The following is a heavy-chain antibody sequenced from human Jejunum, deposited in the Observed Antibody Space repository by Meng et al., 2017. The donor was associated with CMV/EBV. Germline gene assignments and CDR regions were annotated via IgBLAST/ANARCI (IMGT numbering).Heavy chain of an antibody. CDR1: GFSFSTYA. D-gene: IGHD1-1*01. V-gene: IGHV3-23*01. CDR3: AKSTTNTWSTFDS. J-gene: IGHJ4*02. Sequence: GFSFSTYAMTWVRQAPGKELEWVSTISGSGGGTLYYADSVKGRFTISRDNPKNTLYLQMNSLTVEDTAVYYCAKSTTNTWSTFDSWGQGSLVTVSS. CDR2: ISGSGGGT.